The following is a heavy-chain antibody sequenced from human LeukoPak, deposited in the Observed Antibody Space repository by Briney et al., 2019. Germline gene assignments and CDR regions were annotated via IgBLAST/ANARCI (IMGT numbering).Heavy chain of an antibody. V-gene: IGHV4-34*01. D-gene: IGHD3-22*01. Sequence: PSETLSLTCAVYGGSFSGYYWSWIRQPPGKGLEWIGEINHSGSTNYNPSLKSRVTISVDTSKNQFSLKLSSVTAADTAVYYCARETTMTGSFDYWGQGTLVTVSS. CDR1: GGSFSGYY. CDR2: INHSGST. CDR3: ARETTMTGSFDY. J-gene: IGHJ4*02.